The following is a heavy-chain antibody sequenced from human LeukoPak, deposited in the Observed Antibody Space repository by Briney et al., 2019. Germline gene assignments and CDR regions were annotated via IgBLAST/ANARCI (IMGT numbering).Heavy chain of an antibody. Sequence: PGGSLRLSCAASGFTFSSYSMNWVRQAPGKGLEWVSYISSSSSTIYYADSVKGRFTISRDNAKNSLYLQMNSLRAEDTAVYYCALFSEYRLLYKGPSYYYYYMDVWGKGTTVTVSS. V-gene: IGHV3-48*04. J-gene: IGHJ6*03. CDR3: ALFSEYRLLYKGPSYYYYYMDV. CDR2: ISSSSSTI. D-gene: IGHD2-2*02. CDR1: GFTFSSYS.